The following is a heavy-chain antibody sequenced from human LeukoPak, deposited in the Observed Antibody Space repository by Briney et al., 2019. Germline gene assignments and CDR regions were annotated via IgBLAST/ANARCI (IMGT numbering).Heavy chain of an antibody. V-gene: IGHV4-61*02. CDR1: GGSISSGSYY. J-gene: IGHJ5*02. CDR2: IYTSGST. CDR3: ARDQGDYGDYGNWFDP. Sequence: PSQTLSLTCTVSGGSISSGSYYWSWIRQPAGKGLEWIGRIYTSGSTNYNPSLKSRVTISVDTSKNQFSLKLSSATAADTAVYYCARDQGDYGDYGNWFDPWGQGTLVTVSS. D-gene: IGHD4-17*01.